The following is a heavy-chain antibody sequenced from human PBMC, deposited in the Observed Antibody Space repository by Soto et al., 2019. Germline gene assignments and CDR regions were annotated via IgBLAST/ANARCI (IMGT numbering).Heavy chain of an antibody. CDR3: AHLTTTLPFDY. V-gene: IGHV2-5*02. Sequence: QITLKESGPPLVKPTQTLTLTCTFSGFSLTTSGVGVGWIRQPPGKALEWLALIYWDDDKRYSPSLKNRLTITKDTSKNQVVLTMTNMDPVDTATFYCAHLTTTLPFDYWGQGTLVTVSS. CDR1: GFSLTTSGVG. J-gene: IGHJ4*02. CDR2: IYWDDDK. D-gene: IGHD4-17*01.